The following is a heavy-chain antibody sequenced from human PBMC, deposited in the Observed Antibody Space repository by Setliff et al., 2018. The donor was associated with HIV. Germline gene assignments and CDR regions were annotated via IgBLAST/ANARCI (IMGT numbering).Heavy chain of an antibody. CDR3: ARGRHSGTYEAFDI. V-gene: IGHV1-2*06. CDR2: INPKSGAT. CDR1: GYTFTNYY. D-gene: IGHD1-26*01. J-gene: IGHJ3*02. Sequence: ASVKVSCKASGYTFTNYYMHWVRQAPGQGLEWMGRINPKSGATNLAQKFQGRVTLTRDTSVTTVYMELTSLRSDDTAVYYCARGRHSGTYEAFDIWGPGTMVTVSS.